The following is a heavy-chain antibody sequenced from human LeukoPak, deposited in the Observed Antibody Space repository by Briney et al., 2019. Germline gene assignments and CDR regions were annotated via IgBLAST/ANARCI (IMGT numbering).Heavy chain of an antibody. J-gene: IGHJ4*02. Sequence: SETLSLTCTVSGGSISSFYWSWIRQPPGKGLEWIGSIHYSGSTTYNPSLKSRVTISVDTSKNQFSLKLSSVTAADTAVYYCARRLGGTSTGFDYWGQGTLVTVSS. D-gene: IGHD2-2*01. CDR1: GGSISSFY. V-gene: IGHV4-59*08. CDR2: IHYSGST. CDR3: ARRLGGTSTGFDY.